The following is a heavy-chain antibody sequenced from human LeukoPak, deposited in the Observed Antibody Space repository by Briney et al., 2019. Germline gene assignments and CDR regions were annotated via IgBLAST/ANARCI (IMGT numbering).Heavy chain of an antibody. V-gene: IGHV3-53*05. J-gene: IGHJ4*02. D-gene: IGHD6-13*01. CDR3: AKPGSIAAAGTSAHFDY. Sequence: PGGSLRLSCAASGFTVSSNYMSWVRQAPGKGLERVSVIYSGGSTYYADSVKGRFTISRDNSKNTLYLQMNSLRAEDTAVYYCAKPGSIAAAGTSAHFDYWGQGTLVTVSS. CDR2: IYSGGST. CDR1: GFTVSSNY.